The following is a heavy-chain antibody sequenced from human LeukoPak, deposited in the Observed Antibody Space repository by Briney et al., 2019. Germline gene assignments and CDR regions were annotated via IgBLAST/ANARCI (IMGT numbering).Heavy chain of an antibody. CDR2: IYYSGST. V-gene: IGHV4-39*01. J-gene: IGHJ4*02. Sequence: PSETLSLTCAVYGGSFSSYYWGWIRQPPGKGLEWIGSIYYSGSTYYNPSLKSRVTISVDTSKNQFSLKLSSVTAADTAVYYCASDYGGNYGYWGQGTLVTVSS. CDR1: GGSFSSYY. CDR3: ASDYGGNYGY. D-gene: IGHD4-23*01.